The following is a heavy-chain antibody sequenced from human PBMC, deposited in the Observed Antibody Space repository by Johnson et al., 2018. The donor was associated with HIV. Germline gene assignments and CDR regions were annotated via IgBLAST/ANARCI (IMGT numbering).Heavy chain of an antibody. Sequence: EVQLVESGGRVERPGGSLRLSCVGSGFVFDDYGMSWVRQAPGKGLEWVSGIDWNGGSSGYADSVKGRFSISRDNSKNTLYLQMNSLRAEDTAVYYCARDLPWSSSSFDAFDIWGQGTMVTVSS. CDR3: ARDLPWSSSSFDAFDI. D-gene: IGHD6-6*01. V-gene: IGHV3-20*04. J-gene: IGHJ3*02. CDR1: GFVFDDYG. CDR2: IDWNGGSS.